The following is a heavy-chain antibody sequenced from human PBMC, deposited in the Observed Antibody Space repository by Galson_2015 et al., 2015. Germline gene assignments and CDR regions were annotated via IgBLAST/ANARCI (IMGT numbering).Heavy chain of an antibody. Sequence: CAISGDSVSSNSAAWNWIRQSPSRGLEWLGRTYYRSTWFHDYAVSVKSRITINPDTSKNQFSLQLNSLTPEDTAVYYRAKDRTGAFDYWGQGTLVTVSS. J-gene: IGHJ4*02. CDR1: GDSVSSNSAA. V-gene: IGHV6-1*01. CDR3: AKDRTGAFDY. D-gene: IGHD2-8*02. CDR2: TYYRSTWFH.